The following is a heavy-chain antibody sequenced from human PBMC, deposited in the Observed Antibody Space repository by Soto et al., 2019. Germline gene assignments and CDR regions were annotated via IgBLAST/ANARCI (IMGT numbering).Heavy chain of an antibody. CDR1: GYKFISHS. CDR3: ARGAFCGGAPGCRDMDV. V-gene: IGHV1-18*01. D-gene: IGHD2-21*01. CDR2: ISAYNGNT. J-gene: IGHJ6*02. Sequence: QIQLVQSGGEVKKPGASVKVSCKSSGYKFISHSITWVRQAPGQGLEWMGRISAYNGNTNYAQKLQGRVTMTTDTSTNTGYMELRSLRSDDTAVYYCARGAFCGGAPGCRDMDVWGQGTTVTVSS.